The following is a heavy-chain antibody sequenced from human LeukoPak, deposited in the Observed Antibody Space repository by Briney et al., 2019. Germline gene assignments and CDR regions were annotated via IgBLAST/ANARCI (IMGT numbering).Heavy chain of an antibody. V-gene: IGHV3-7*01. CDR2: IKQDGSEK. CDR1: GFTFSSYW. CDR3: ARGGSIAYFDY. J-gene: IGHJ4*02. D-gene: IGHD3-16*01. Sequence: SGGSLRLSCAASGFTFSSYWMSWVRQAPGKGLEWVANIKQDGSEKYYVDSVKGRFTISRDNAKNTLYLQMNSLRAEDTAVYYCARGGSIAYFDYWGQGTLVTVSS.